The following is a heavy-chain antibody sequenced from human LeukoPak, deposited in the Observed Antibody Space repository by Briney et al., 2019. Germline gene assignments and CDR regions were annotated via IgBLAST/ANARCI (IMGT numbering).Heavy chain of an antibody. CDR1: GYTFTGYY. J-gene: IGHJ4*02. D-gene: IGHD3-3*01. CDR3: ARGGRWSGYRTAFDY. V-gene: IGHV1-2*04. CDR2: INPNSGGT. Sequence: GASVNVSCKASGYTFTGYYMHWVRQAPGQGLEWMGWINPNSGGTNYAQKFQGWVTMTRDTSISTAYMELSRLRSDDTAVYYCARGGRWSGYRTAFDYWGQGTLVTVSS.